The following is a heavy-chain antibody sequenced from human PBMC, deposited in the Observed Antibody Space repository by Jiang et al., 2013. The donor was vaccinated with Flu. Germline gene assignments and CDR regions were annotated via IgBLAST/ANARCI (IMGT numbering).Heavy chain of an antibody. CDR2: INPSGGST. D-gene: IGHD3-3*01. Sequence: RQAPGQGLEWMGIINPSGGSTSYAQKFQGRVTMTRDTSTSTVYMELSSLRSEDTAVYYCARGGQYDFWSGYYRFGYWGQGTLVTVSS. J-gene: IGHJ4*02. V-gene: IGHV1-46*01. CDR3: ARGGQYDFWSGYYRFGY.